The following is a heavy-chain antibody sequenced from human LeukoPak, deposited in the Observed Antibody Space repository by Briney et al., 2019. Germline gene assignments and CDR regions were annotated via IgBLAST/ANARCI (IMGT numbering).Heavy chain of an antibody. D-gene: IGHD2-15*01. CDR2: IYWDDDK. Sequence: TXXXTLTCTFSGFSLSTSGVGVGWIRQPPGKALEWLALIYWDDDKRYSPSLKSRLTITKDTSKNKEGLTMTNMDHXDTATYYCAHSSPPFGVAALNYWGQGTLVTVSP. CDR3: AHSSPPFGVAALNY. CDR1: GFSLSTSGVG. V-gene: IGHV2-5*02. J-gene: IGHJ4*02.